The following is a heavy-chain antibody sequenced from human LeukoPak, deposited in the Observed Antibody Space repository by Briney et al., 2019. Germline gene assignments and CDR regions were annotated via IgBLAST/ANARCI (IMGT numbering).Heavy chain of an antibody. D-gene: IGHD3-10*01. CDR3: ARGVGYYGSGSYYYFDY. J-gene: IGHJ4*02. Sequence: GGSLRLSCAASGSIFSSYPMNWVRQAPGKGVEWVSHITTVSSAMHYADSVKGRFTTSRDNAKNSLYLQMNSLRDEDTAVYYCARGVGYYGSGSYYYFDYWGQGTLVTVSS. CDR2: ITTVSSAM. CDR1: GSIFSSYP. V-gene: IGHV3-48*02.